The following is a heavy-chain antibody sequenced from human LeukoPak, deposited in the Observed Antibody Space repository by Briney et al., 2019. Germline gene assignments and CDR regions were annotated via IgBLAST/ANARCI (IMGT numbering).Heavy chain of an antibody. CDR1: GFTFSSYS. CDR2: ISSSSSTI. V-gene: IGHV3-48*04. J-gene: IGHJ4*02. Sequence: PGGSLRLSCAASGFTFSSYSMNWVRQAPGKGLEWVSYISSSSSTIYYADSVKGRFTISRDNAKNSLYLQMNSLGAEDTAVYYCARAPSRGWLVTIDYWGQGTLVTVSS. CDR3: ARAPSRGWLVTIDY. D-gene: IGHD6-19*01.